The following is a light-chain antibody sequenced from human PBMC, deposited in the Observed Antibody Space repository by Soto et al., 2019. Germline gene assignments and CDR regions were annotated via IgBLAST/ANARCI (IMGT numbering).Light chain of an antibody. J-gene: IGKJ1*01. Sequence: IQTTQSPSTLSASVGDRVTITCRASQSIRSWLAWYQQKPGKAPKLLIYDASSLERGVPSRFSGSGSGTEFTLTISSLQPDDFATYYCQQYITYRTFGQGTKVDIK. V-gene: IGKV1-5*01. CDR3: QQYITYRT. CDR1: QSIRSW. CDR2: DAS.